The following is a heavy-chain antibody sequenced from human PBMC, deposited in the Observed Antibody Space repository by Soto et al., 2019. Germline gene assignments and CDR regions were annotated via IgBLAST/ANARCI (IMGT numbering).Heavy chain of an antibody. Sequence: QVHLLLQAGAEVKKPGSSVKVSCKSSGGTPSNSAISWVRQPPAQGLEGRGGIIPVFGLVKYAQNFQGRVTITADEYTNTDYMELSSLRTEDTSGDYCAGGRIVVVGSRAYYGMDVWGQGTTVTVSS. CDR1: GGTPSNSA. D-gene: IGHD3-22*01. CDR2: IIPVFGLV. V-gene: IGHV1-69*01. CDR3: AGGRIVVVGSRAYYGMDV. J-gene: IGHJ6*02.